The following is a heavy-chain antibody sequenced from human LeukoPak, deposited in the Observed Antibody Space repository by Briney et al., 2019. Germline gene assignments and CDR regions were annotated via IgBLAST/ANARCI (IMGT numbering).Heavy chain of an antibody. CDR3: ARRSPYSTGWSSYFDY. D-gene: IGHD6-19*01. J-gene: IGHJ4*02. V-gene: IGHV4-4*07. Sequence: SETLSLTCTVSGGSISSYHWSWIRQPAGKGLEWIGHVYTSGSTNYNPSLKSRVTMSVDTSKNQFSLKLSSVTAADTAVYYCARRSPYSTGWSSYFDYWGQGALVTVSS. CDR2: VYTSGST. CDR1: GGSISSYH.